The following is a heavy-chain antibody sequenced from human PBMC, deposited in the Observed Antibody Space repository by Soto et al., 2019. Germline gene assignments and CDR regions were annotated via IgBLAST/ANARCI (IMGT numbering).Heavy chain of an antibody. D-gene: IGHD5-18*01. CDR1: GFTFSSYS. CDR3: AREAGDTAMVYYYYYGMDF. V-gene: IGHV3-21*01. Sequence: EVQLVESGGGLVKPGGSLRLSCAASGFTFSSYSMNWVRQAPGKGLEWVSSISSSSSYIYYADSVKGRFTISRDNAKNALYLQMNRLRAEDTAVYYCAREAGDTAMVYYYYYGMDFWCQGTTVTVSS. J-gene: IGHJ6*02. CDR2: ISSSSSYI.